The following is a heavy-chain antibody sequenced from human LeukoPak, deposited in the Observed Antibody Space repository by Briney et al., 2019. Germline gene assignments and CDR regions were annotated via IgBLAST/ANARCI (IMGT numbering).Heavy chain of an antibody. Sequence: SETLSLTCTVSGGSISSYYWSWIRQPPGKGLEWIGYIYCSGSTNYNPSLKSRVTISVDTSKNQFSLKLSSVTAADTAVYYCARTVRTRLFCSGGSCYHFDYWGQGTLVTVSS. V-gene: IGHV4-59*01. CDR3: ARTVRTRLFCSGGSCYHFDY. D-gene: IGHD2-15*01. CDR2: IYCSGST. CDR1: GGSISSYY. J-gene: IGHJ4*02.